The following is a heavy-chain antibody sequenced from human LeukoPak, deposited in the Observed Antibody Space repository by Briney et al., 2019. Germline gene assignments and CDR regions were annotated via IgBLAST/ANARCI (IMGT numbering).Heavy chain of an antibody. J-gene: IGHJ3*02. CDR3: ARDQTYYYGSGRSAFDI. CDR2: INPNSGGT. D-gene: IGHD3-10*01. V-gene: IGHV1-2*02. Sequence: ASVKVSCKASGYTFTGYYMHWVRQAPGQGLEWMGWINPNSGGTNYAQKFQGRVTMTRDTSISTAYMELSRLRSDDTAVYYCARDQTYYYGSGRSAFDIWGQGTMVTVSS. CDR1: GYTFTGYY.